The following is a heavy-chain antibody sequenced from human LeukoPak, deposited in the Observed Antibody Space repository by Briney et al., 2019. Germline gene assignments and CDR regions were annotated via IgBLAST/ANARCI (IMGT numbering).Heavy chain of an antibody. CDR2: IYYSGST. V-gene: IGHV4-31*03. Sequence: SSETLSLTCTVSGGSISSGGYYWSWTRQHPGKGLEWIGYIYYSGSTYYNPSLKSRVTISVDTSKNQFSLKLSSVTAADTAVYYCASEGSINAFDIWGQGTMVTVSS. CDR1: GGSISSGGYY. CDR3: ASEGSINAFDI. D-gene: IGHD3-3*02. J-gene: IGHJ3*02.